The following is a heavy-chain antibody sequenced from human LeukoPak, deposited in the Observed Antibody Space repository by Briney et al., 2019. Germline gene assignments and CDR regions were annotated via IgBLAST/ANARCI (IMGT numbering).Heavy chain of an antibody. Sequence: PGGSLRLSCAASGFTFSDYTMNWVRQAPGKGLEWVSSISTSSRYIYYADSIKGRFTISRDNAKNSLYLQMNSLRAEDTAVYYCARDRRQLRFLEDWGQGTLVTVSS. V-gene: IGHV3-21*01. CDR3: ARDRRQLRFLED. CDR2: ISTSSRYI. J-gene: IGHJ4*02. CDR1: GFTFSDYT. D-gene: IGHD3-3*01.